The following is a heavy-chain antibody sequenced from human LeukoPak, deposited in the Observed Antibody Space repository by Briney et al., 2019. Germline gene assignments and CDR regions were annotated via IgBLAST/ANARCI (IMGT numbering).Heavy chain of an antibody. V-gene: IGHV3-64*01. J-gene: IGHJ5*02. Sequence: GGSLRLSCAASGFTFSSYAMHWVRQAPGRGLEYVSAISSNGGSTYYANSVKGRFTISRDNSKNTLYLQLGSLRAEDMAVYYCAREDVDTAMGAWGQGTLVTVSS. CDR3: AREDVDTAMGA. CDR1: GFTFSSYA. D-gene: IGHD5-18*01. CDR2: ISSNGGST.